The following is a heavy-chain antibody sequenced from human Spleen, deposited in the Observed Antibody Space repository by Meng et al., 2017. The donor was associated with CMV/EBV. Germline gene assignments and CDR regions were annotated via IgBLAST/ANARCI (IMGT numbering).Heavy chain of an antibody. V-gene: IGHV1-2*02. Sequence: ASVKVSCKVSGYTFTGYYMHWVRQAPGQGLEWMGWINPNNAGTNYAQKFQGRVTMTRDTSISTAYMELSTLRSDDTAMYYCASVGITIFGQGMDVWGQGTTVTVSS. CDR2: INPNNAGT. CDR3: ASVGITIFGQGMDV. J-gene: IGHJ6*02. CDR1: GYTFTGYY. D-gene: IGHD3-3*01.